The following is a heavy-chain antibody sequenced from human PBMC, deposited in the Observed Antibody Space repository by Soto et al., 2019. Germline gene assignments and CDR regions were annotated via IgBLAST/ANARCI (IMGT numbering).Heavy chain of an antibody. CDR2: ISYDGSNK. Sequence: QVQLVESGGGVVQPGRSLRLSCAASGFTFSSYGMHWVRQAPGKGLEWVTLISYDGSNKYYADSVKGRFTISRDNSKNTLYLQMNSLRGEDTDVYYCAKDRDNGYYQSGMDVWGQGTTVTVSS. CDR1: GFTFSSYG. D-gene: IGHD3-22*01. CDR3: AKDRDNGYYQSGMDV. J-gene: IGHJ6*02. V-gene: IGHV3-30*18.